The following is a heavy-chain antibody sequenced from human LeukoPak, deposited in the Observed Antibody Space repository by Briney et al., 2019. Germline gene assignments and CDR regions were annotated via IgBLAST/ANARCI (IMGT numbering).Heavy chain of an antibody. V-gene: IGHV4-34*01. CDR1: GGSFSGYY. D-gene: IGHD5-18*01. J-gene: IGHJ4*02. CDR3: ARGRKIQLWLPPFDY. Sequence: SETLSLTCAVYGGSFSGYYWSWIRQPPGKGLEWIGEINHSGSTNYNPSLKSRVTISVDTSKNQFSLKLSSVTATDTAVYYCARGRKIQLWLPPFDYWGQGTLVTVSS. CDR2: INHSGST.